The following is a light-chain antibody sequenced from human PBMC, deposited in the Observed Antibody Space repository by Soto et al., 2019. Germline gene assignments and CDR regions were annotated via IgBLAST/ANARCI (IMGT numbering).Light chain of an antibody. Sequence: EIVMTQSPATLSVSPGERVTLSCRASQFISNSLAWYQQRPGQPPRLLIYGASTRAAGISARFSGSGSGTECTLTISSLQSEDFAVYYCQQSSNWPRTFGQGTKVDIK. CDR2: GAS. CDR3: QQSSNWPRT. J-gene: IGKJ1*01. CDR1: QFISNS. V-gene: IGKV3D-15*01.